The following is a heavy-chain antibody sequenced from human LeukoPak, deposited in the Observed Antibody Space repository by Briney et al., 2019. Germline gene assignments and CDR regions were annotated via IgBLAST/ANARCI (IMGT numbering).Heavy chain of an antibody. CDR3: ARHKAWVDYVGLDY. CDR2: IYPGDSDT. V-gene: IGHV5-51*01. D-gene: IGHD4-17*01. J-gene: IGHJ4*02. Sequence: GESLQISCKASGYSFTTHWIGWVRQMPGKGLEWMGIIYPGDSDTGYSPSFQGHVTISADKSISTAYLQWSSLKASDTAMYYCARHKAWVDYVGLDYWGQGTLVTVSS. CDR1: GYSFTTHW.